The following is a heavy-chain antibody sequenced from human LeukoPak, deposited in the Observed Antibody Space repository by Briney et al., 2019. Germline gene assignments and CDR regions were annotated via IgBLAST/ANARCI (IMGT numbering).Heavy chain of an antibody. CDR1: GFTFSSYW. D-gene: IGHD3-10*02. CDR3: AELGITMIGGV. J-gene: IGHJ6*04. CDR2: IKQDGSEK. Sequence: PGGSLRLSCTASGFTFSSYWMSWVRQAPGKGLEWVANIKQDGSEKYYVDSVKGRFTISRDNAKNSLYLQMNSLRAEDTAVYYCAELGITMIGGVWGKGTTVTISS. V-gene: IGHV3-7*01.